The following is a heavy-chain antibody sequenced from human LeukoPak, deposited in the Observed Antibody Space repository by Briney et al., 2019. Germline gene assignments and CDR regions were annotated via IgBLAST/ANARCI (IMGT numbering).Heavy chain of an antibody. CDR3: TTSGWFDH. CDR2: IKSESDGGTT. V-gene: IGHV3-15*01. J-gene: IGHJ5*02. Sequence: NPGGSLRLPCVASRFAFSQAWMSWVRQAPGKGLEWVGRIKSESDGGTTDYAASVKGRFTISRDDSKNTLFLQMNSLQTEDTAVYYCTTSGWFDHWGQGTLVTVSS. CDR1: RFAFSQAW. D-gene: IGHD1-26*01.